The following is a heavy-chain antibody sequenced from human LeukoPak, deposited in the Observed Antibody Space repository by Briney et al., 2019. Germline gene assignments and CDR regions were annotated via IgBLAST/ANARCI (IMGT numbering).Heavy chain of an antibody. D-gene: IGHD3-3*01. V-gene: IGHV1-2*06. Sequence: GASVKVSCKTSGYTFTDYYIHWVRQAPGQGLELMGRINPNSGDTYYEQNFQGRVTMTRDTSISTAYTELSGLRSDDTAVYYGAKNLRFLEKSDWFDPWGQGTLVTVSS. J-gene: IGHJ5*02. CDR2: INPNSGDT. CDR3: AKNLRFLEKSDWFDP. CDR1: GYTFTDYY.